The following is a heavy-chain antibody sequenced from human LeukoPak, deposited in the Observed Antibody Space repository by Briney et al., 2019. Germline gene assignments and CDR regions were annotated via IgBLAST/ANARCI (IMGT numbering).Heavy chain of an antibody. J-gene: IGHJ4*02. D-gene: IGHD2/OR15-2a*01. CDR2: IYASGST. CDR3: ARDKCNSSSCPKYFDY. V-gene: IGHV4-4*07. CDR1: GGSLSSYY. Sequence: SETLSLTCTVSGGSLSSYYWSWIRQPAGKGLEWIGRIYASGSTNYNPSLKSRVTMSVDTSKNQFSLNLSSVTAADTAVYYCARDKCNSSSCPKYFDYWGQGTLVTVSS.